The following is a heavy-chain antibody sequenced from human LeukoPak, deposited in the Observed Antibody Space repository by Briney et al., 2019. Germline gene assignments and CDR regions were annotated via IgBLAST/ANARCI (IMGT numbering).Heavy chain of an antibody. CDR3: AVSCSSTSCYGGHFDY. J-gene: IGHJ4*02. Sequence: PGGSLRLSCAASGFTFDDYGMSWVRQAPGNGLEWVSGINWNGGSTGYADSVKGRFTISRDNAKNSLYLQMNSLRAEDTAVYYCAVSCSSTSCYGGHFDYWGQGTLVTVSS. D-gene: IGHD2-2*01. CDR2: INWNGGST. CDR1: GFTFDDYG. V-gene: IGHV3-20*04.